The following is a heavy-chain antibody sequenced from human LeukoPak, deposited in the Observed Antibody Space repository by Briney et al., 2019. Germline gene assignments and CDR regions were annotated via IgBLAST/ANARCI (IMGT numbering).Heavy chain of an antibody. D-gene: IGHD3-16*01. CDR2: ISSSGSTI. Sequence: GGSLRLSCAASGFTFSDYYMSWIRQAPGKGLEWVSYISSSGSTIYYADSVKGRFTISRDNAKNSLYLQMNSLRAEDTAVYYCARDAIDPTRGGDAFDIWGQGTMVTVSS. CDR1: GFTFSDYY. J-gene: IGHJ3*02. CDR3: ARDAIDPTRGGDAFDI. V-gene: IGHV3-11*04.